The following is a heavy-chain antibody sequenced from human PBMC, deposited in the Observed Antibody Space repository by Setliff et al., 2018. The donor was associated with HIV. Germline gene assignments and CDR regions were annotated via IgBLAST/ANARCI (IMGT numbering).Heavy chain of an antibody. V-gene: IGHV4-59*12. D-gene: IGHD4-17*01. CDR2: VWDNGTT. J-gene: IGHJ4*02. CDR3: ARFEVTTVTTRDY. CDR1: GGSISHSH. Sequence: SETLSLTCTVSGGSISHSHWSWIRQPPGKGLEWIGYVWDNGTTKYNPSLESRVTISLDTSRNQFSLKLRPVTAADTAVYYCARFEVTTVTTRDYWGQGTRVTVSS.